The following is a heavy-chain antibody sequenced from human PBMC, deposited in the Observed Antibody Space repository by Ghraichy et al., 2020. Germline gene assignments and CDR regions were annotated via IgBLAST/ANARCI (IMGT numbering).Heavy chain of an antibody. CDR1: GYTLTELS. CDR3: ATIVPDS. V-gene: IGHV1-24*01. CDR2: SDPEDGET. J-gene: IGHJ5*02. D-gene: IGHD2-2*01. Sequence: ASVKVSCKVSGYTLTELSMHWVRQAPGKGLEWMGGSDPEDGETIYAQKFHGRVTLTEDTSTDTAYMELSSLRSEDTAVYYCATIVPDSWGQGALVTVSS.